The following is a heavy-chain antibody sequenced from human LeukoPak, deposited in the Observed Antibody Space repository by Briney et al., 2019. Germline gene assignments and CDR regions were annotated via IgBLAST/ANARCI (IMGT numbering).Heavy chain of an antibody. CDR2: IYYSGST. Sequence: SETLSLTCAVYGGSFSGYYWSWIRQPPGKGLEWIGYIYYSGSTNYNPSLKSRVTISVDTSKNQFSLKLSSVTAADTAVYYCARGSRYYDILTGYDYWGQGTLVTVSS. J-gene: IGHJ4*02. CDR3: ARGSRYYDILTGYDY. V-gene: IGHV4-59*01. CDR1: GGSFSGYY. D-gene: IGHD3-9*01.